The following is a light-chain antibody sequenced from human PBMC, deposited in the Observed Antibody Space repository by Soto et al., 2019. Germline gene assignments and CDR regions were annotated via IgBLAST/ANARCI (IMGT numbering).Light chain of an antibody. CDR2: DVS. Sequence: QSVLTQPRSVSGSPGQSVTISCSGTSSDVGAYNYVSWYQQHPGRAPKLVIFDVSARPSGVPDRFSGSKSDNTASLTISGVQAEDEADYYCSSYAGRSSVIFGGGTKVTVL. CDR3: SSYAGRSSVI. J-gene: IGLJ2*01. V-gene: IGLV2-11*01. CDR1: SSDVGAYNY.